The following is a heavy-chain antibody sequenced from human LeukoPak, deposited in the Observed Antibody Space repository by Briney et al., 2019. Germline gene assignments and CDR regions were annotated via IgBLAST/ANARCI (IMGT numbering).Heavy chain of an antibody. CDR1: GFTVSSNY. Sequence: GGSLRLSCAASGFTVSSNYMSWVRQAPGKGLEWVSAISGSGGSTYYADSVKGRFTISRDNSKNTLYLQMNSLRAEDTAVYYCAKVTYYDSSGYYPFDYWGQGTLVTVSS. J-gene: IGHJ4*02. CDR2: ISGSGGST. D-gene: IGHD3-22*01. CDR3: AKVTYYDSSGYYPFDY. V-gene: IGHV3-23*01.